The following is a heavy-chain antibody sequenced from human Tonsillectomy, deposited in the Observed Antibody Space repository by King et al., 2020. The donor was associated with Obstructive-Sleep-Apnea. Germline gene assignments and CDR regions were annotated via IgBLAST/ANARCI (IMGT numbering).Heavy chain of an antibody. J-gene: IGHJ6*02. CDR2: ILHDGSNK. Sequence: VQLVESGGGVVQPGRSLRLSCAASGFTFSSYAMHWVRQAPGKGLEWVAVILHDGSNKYYADSVKGRFTISRDNSKNTLFLQMNSLRAEDTAVYYCARDSDPRDYYYYGMDVWVQGTTVTVSS. CDR1: GFTFSSYA. V-gene: IGHV3-30-3*01. CDR3: ARDSDPRDYYYYGMDV.